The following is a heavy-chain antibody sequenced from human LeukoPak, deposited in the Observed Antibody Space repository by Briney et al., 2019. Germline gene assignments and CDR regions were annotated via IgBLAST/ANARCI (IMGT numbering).Heavy chain of an antibody. D-gene: IGHD2-2*01. J-gene: IGHJ5*02. CDR3: ARDVVPAASWFDP. CDR1: GGSISSYY. CDR2: IYYSGST. Sequence: SETLSLTCTVSGGSISSYYWSWIRQPPGKGLEWIGYIYYSGSTNYNPSLKSRVTISVDTSKNQFSLKLSSVTAADTAVYYCARDVVPAASWFDPWGQGTLVTVSS. V-gene: IGHV4-59*01.